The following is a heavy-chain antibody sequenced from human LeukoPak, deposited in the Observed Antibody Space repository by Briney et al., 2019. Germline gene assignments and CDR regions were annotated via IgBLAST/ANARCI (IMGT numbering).Heavy chain of an antibody. CDR1: GFTFSTYA. D-gene: IGHD6-13*01. CDR3: AKPGGLCSWYFFDY. V-gene: IGHV3-30*18. Sequence: GGTLRLSCEVSGFTFSTYAMHWVRQAPGKGLEWVAGMSYDVSKKYYADSVKRRFIISRDNTKNTLYLKMNSLRPKDTAVYYCAKPGGLCSWYFFDYWGQGSLVTVSS. J-gene: IGHJ4*02. CDR2: MSYDVSKK.